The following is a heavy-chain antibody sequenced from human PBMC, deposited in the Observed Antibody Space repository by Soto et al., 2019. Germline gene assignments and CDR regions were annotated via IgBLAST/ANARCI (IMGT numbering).Heavy chain of an antibody. CDR3: ARGISSSWYLDYYYYYGMDV. CDR2: IYHSGST. CDR1: GASLSLLY. J-gene: IGHJ6*02. V-gene: IGHV4-59*12. D-gene: IGHD6-13*01. Sequence: SETLSLTCTVSGASLSLLYWSWVRQSPGKGLEWIGYIYHSGSTNYNPSLKSRVTISVDKSKNQFSLKLSSVTAADTAVYYCARGISSSWYLDYYYYYGMDVWGQGTTVTVSS.